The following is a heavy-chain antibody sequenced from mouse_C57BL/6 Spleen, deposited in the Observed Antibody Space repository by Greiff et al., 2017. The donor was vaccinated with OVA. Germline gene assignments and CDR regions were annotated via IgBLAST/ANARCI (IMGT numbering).Heavy chain of an antibody. V-gene: IGHV1-69*01. D-gene: IGHD1-1*01. CDR3: ARQGTTVVAPYWYFDV. J-gene: IGHJ1*03. CDR1: GYTFTSYW. CDR2: IDPSDSYT. Sequence: QVQLKQPGAELVMPGASVKLSCKASGYTFTSYWMHWVKQRPGQGLEWIGEIDPSDSYTNYNQKFKGKSTLTVDKSSSTAYMQLSSLTSEDSAVYYCARQGTTVVAPYWYFDVWGTGTTVTVSS.